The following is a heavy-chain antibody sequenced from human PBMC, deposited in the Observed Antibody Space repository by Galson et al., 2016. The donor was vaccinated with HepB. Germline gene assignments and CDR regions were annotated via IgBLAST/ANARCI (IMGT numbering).Heavy chain of an antibody. Sequence: QSGAEVKKPGESLKIFCKASGYTFTTYWITWVRQVPGKGLEWVGRIDPSDYDTNYKPSFFGQVTISTDRSISTAYLQWSSLKASDSAIYYCARQGRYHFESKGDYWGPGTLVTVSS. CDR1: GYTFTTYW. D-gene: IGHD3-3*02. CDR3: ARQGRYHFESKGDY. V-gene: IGHV5-10-1*01. CDR2: IDPSDYDT. J-gene: IGHJ4*02.